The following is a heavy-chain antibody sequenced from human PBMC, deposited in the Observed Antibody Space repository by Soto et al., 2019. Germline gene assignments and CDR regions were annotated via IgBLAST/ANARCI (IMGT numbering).Heavy chain of an antibody. CDR2: INHSGST. V-gene: IGHV4-34*01. J-gene: IGHJ4*02. Sequence: PSETLSLTCAVYGGSFSGYYWSWIRQPPGKGLEWIGEINHSGSTNYNPSLKSRVTISVDTSKNQFSLKLSSVTAADTAVYYCARGPIKYYDFWSGSKQPWYFDYWGQGTLVTVS. CDR1: GGSFSGYY. D-gene: IGHD3-3*01. CDR3: ARGPIKYYDFWSGSKQPWYFDY.